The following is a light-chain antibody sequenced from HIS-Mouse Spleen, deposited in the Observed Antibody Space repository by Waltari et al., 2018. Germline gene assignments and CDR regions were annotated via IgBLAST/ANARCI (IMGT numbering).Light chain of an antibody. CDR2: GKN. V-gene: IGLV3-19*01. CDR1: RLRSYY. Sequence: SSELTQDPAVSVALGQPVRITCQGDRLRSYYASWYQQKPGQAPVIVIYGKNNRPSGIPDRFSGSSSGNTASLTITGAQAEDEADYYCNSRDSSGNHLVFGGGTKLTVL. J-gene: IGLJ3*02. CDR3: NSRDSSGNHLV.